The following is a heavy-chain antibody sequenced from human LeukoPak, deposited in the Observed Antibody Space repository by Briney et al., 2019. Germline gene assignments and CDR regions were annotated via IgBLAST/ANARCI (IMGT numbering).Heavy chain of an antibody. CDR1: GFTFDDYA. V-gene: IGHV3-9*01. Sequence: GRSLRLSCAASGFTFDDYAMHWVRQAPGKGLEWVSGISWNSGSIGYADSVKGRFTISRDNAKNSLYLQMNSLRAEDTALYYCAKGMHYDSSGGVCFDYWGQGTLVTVSS. CDR3: AKGMHYDSSGGVCFDY. CDR2: ISWNSGSI. D-gene: IGHD3-22*01. J-gene: IGHJ4*02.